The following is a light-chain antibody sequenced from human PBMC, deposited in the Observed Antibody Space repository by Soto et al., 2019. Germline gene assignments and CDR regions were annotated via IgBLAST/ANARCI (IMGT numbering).Light chain of an antibody. CDR1: QSISTY. V-gene: IGKV1-39*01. CDR3: QQYGGSPMT. J-gene: IGKJ5*01. Sequence: DIRMTQSPSSLSASVRDRVIITCRASQSISTYLNWYQQKPGKPPKLLIYAASSLQSGVPSRFSGSGSGTQFTLTISSLQPEDFALYYCQQYGGSPMTFGQGTRLEIK. CDR2: AAS.